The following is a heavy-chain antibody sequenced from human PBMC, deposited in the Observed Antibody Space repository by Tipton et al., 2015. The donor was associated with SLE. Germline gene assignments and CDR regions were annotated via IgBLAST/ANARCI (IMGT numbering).Heavy chain of an antibody. Sequence: TLSLPCTVSGGSISSHYWSWIRQPPGKGLEWIGYIYYTGSTTYNPSLKSRVTISLDTSKNQFSLKVNSVTAADTAVYYCARDSPAHDAFDIWGQGTMVTVSS. V-gene: IGHV4-59*11. D-gene: IGHD2-2*01. CDR3: ARDSPAHDAFDI. CDR1: GGSISSHY. CDR2: IYYTGST. J-gene: IGHJ3*02.